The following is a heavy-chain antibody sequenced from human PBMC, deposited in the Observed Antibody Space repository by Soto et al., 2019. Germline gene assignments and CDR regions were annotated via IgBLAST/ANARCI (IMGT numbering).Heavy chain of an antibody. Sequence: GGSLRLSCAASGFTVSSNYMSWVRQAPGKGLEWVSVIYSGGSTYYADSVKGRFTISRDNSKNTLYLQMNSLRAEDTAVYYCAREYYYDSKGAFDIWGQGTMVTVSS. CDR2: IYSGGST. CDR3: AREYYYDSKGAFDI. V-gene: IGHV3-53*01. J-gene: IGHJ3*02. CDR1: GFTVSSNY. D-gene: IGHD3-22*01.